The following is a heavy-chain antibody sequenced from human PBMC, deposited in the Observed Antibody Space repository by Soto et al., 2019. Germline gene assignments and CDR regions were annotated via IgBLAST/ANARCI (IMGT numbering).Heavy chain of an antibody. CDR2: IYYSGST. Sequence: TLSLTCTVSGGSISSGGYYLIWIRQHPGKGLEWIGYIYYSGSTYYNPSLKIRVTISVDTSKNQFSLKLSSVTAADTAVYYCARDLAVAGTIDDYYYGMDVWGQGTTLTVSS. J-gene: IGHJ6*02. D-gene: IGHD6-19*01. CDR1: GGSISSGGYY. CDR3: ARDLAVAGTIDDYYYGMDV. V-gene: IGHV4-31*03.